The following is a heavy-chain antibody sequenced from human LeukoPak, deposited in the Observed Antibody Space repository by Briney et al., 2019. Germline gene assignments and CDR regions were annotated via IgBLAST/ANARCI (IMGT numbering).Heavy chain of an antibody. V-gene: IGHV4-59*08. CDR3: ARPLYSGSYASFDY. Sequence: SETLSLTCTVSGGSLRSYYWSWIQQPPGKGLEWIGYIYYSGTTNYNPSLKSRVTISVDMSKNQFSLKLTSVTAADMAVYYCARPLYSGSYASFDYWGQGTLVTVSS. CDR2: IYYSGTT. CDR1: GGSLRSYY. J-gene: IGHJ4*02. D-gene: IGHD1-26*01.